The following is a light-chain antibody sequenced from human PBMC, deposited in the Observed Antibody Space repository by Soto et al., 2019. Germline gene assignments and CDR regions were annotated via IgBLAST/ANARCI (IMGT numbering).Light chain of an antibody. J-gene: IGKJ1*01. CDR1: QHIRND. Sequence: AIRMTQSPSSLSASVGDRVTITCRASQHIRNDLGWYQQKPGRAPKLLIYSSSTLQSGVPSTFNGGGSGTDFTLSISSLQPEDFATYYCLQDYAFPWTFGQGTNVEVK. CDR3: LQDYAFPWT. V-gene: IGKV1-6*01. CDR2: SSS.